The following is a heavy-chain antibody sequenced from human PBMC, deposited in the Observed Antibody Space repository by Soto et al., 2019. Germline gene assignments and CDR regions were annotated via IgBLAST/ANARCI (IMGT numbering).Heavy chain of an antibody. V-gene: IGHV4-34*01. CDR2: INDRGSI. J-gene: IGHJ2*01. CDR3: ARESHDILTGPTWVWYFEL. D-gene: IGHD3-9*01. Sequence: QVQLQQWGAGPLRPLETLSLTCGVSGGSFSGYYWAWIRQSPGKGLEWIGEINDRGSINYNPSLKSRVSISGDTSKNHYSLNLRSVTAADTAVYYCARESHDILTGPTWVWYFELWGRGTLVTVSS. CDR1: GGSFSGYY.